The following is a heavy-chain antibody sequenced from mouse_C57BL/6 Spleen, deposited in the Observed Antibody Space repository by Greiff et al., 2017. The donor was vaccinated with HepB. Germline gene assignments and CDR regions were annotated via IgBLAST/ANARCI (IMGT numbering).Heavy chain of an antibody. CDR3: ARVYYGSIYAYFDV. CDR2: ISDGGSYT. V-gene: IGHV5-4*01. Sequence: EVQRVESGGGLVKPGGSLKLSCAASGFTFSSYAMSWVRQTPEKRLEWVATISDGGSYTYYPDNVKGRFTISRDNAKNNLYLQMSHLKSEDTAMYYCARVYYGSIYAYFDVWGTGTTGTVSS. CDR1: GFTFSSYA. D-gene: IGHD1-1*01. J-gene: IGHJ1*03.